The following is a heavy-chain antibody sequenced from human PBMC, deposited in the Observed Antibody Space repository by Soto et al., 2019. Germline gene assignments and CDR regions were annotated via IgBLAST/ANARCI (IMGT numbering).Heavy chain of an antibody. Sequence: QVQLVESGGGVVQPGRSLRLSCAVSGFTFSSHGMHWVRQAPGKGLEWVAVIWCDGSNKYYGDSVKGRFTISRDNSKTTLYLQMNSRRVEDTAVYYCARDRVGGFNYHQYGMDVWGQGTTVSVSS. CDR3: ARDRVGGFNYHQYGMDV. CDR2: IWCDGSNK. CDR1: GFTFSSHG. J-gene: IGHJ6*02. D-gene: IGHD3-16*01. V-gene: IGHV3-33*01.